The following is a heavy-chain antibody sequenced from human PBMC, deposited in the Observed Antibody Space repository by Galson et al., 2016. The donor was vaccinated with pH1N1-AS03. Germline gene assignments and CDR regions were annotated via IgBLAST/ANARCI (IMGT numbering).Heavy chain of an antibody. J-gene: IGHJ3*02. D-gene: IGHD5-12*01. CDR3: ARGGVMVPTNLEAFDI. Sequence: TLSLTCTVSGASISSGYYYWSWIRHHPGKGLEWIGYVFYSGGTYYNPSLKSRFTTSLDTSKNQFYLKLNSVTAADTAVYFCARGGVMVPTNLEAFDIWGQGTMVTVSS. CDR2: VFYSGGT. CDR1: GASISSGYYY. V-gene: IGHV4-31*03.